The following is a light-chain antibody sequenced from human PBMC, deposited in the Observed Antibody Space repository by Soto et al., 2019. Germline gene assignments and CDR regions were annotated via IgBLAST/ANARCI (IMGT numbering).Light chain of an antibody. CDR2: GAS. Sequence: EIVLTQSPGTLSLSPGERAALCCRASQSVSSSYLAWYQQKPGQAPRLLIYGASSRATGIPDRFSGSGSGTDFTLTISRLEPEDFAVYYCQQYGSSPPPFGQGTKLEIK. CDR3: QQYGSSPPP. CDR1: QSVSSSY. V-gene: IGKV3-20*01. J-gene: IGKJ2*01.